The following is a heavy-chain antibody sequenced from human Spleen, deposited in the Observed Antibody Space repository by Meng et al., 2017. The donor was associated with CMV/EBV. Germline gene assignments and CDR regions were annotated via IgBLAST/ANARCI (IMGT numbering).Heavy chain of an antibody. CDR3: ARYNNGWWGLDY. D-gene: IGHD6-19*01. V-gene: IGHV3-23*01. J-gene: IGHJ4*02. Sequence: GESLKISCVASGFTFSNFAMSWVRQAPGKGLEWDSAITASGGSTYYADSVKGRFTISSDTSKNTLYLQMNSLRAEDTAVYYCARYNNGWWGLDYWGQGTLVTVSS. CDR2: ITASGGST. CDR1: GFTFSNFA.